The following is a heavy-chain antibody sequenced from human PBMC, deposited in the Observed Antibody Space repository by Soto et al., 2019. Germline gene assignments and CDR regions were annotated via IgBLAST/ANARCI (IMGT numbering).Heavy chain of an antibody. V-gene: IGHV4-4*07. CDR2: IYTSGST. CDR1: GGSISSYY. Sequence: PSETLSLTGTVSGGSISSYYCSWIRQPAWKGLEWIGRIYTSGSTNYNPSLKSRVTMSVDTSKNQFSLKLSSVTAADTAVYYCASSGYGGPSRIAADDWFDPWGQGNLVTVSS. J-gene: IGHJ5*02. D-gene: IGHD6-13*01. CDR3: ASSGYGGPSRIAADDWFDP.